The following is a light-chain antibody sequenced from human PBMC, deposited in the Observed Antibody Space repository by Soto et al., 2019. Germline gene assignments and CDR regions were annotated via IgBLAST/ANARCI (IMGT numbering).Light chain of an antibody. CDR1: RSNIGHNY. Sequence: QSVLTQPPSVSAAPGQKVTISYSGSRSNIGHNYVSWYQHLLGTAPKLLIYDNHKRPSGIPDRFSGSQSGTSATLGITGLQTGDEADYYCGAWDTSLTTVLFGGGTKLTVL. CDR2: DNH. V-gene: IGLV1-51*01. J-gene: IGLJ2*01. CDR3: GAWDTSLTTVL.